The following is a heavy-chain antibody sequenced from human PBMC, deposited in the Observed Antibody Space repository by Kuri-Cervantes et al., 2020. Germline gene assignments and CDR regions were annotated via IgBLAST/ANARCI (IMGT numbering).Heavy chain of an antibody. D-gene: IGHD6-19*01. Sequence: GGSLRLSCAASIFTLRSYGMHWVRQAPGKGLEWVAVISYDGNYKDYVDFVKGRFTISRDTSKNTLFLQMNSLRPEDTAVDYCAKDMAGLVDYWGQGTLVTISS. CDR3: AKDMAGLVDY. CDR2: ISYDGNYK. J-gene: IGHJ4*02. V-gene: IGHV3-30*18. CDR1: IFTLRSYG.